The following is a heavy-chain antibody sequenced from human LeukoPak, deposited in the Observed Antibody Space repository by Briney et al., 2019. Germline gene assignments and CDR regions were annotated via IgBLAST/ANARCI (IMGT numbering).Heavy chain of an antibody. Sequence: SVKVSCKASGGTFSSYAISWVRQAPGQGLEWMGGIIPIFGTANFAQKFQGRVTITADESTSTACMELGSLRSEDTAVYYCARDLLYGSGSVFDYWGQGTLVTVSS. CDR3: ARDLLYGSGSVFDY. J-gene: IGHJ4*02. CDR2: IIPIFGTA. V-gene: IGHV1-69*01. D-gene: IGHD3-10*01. CDR1: GGTFSSYA.